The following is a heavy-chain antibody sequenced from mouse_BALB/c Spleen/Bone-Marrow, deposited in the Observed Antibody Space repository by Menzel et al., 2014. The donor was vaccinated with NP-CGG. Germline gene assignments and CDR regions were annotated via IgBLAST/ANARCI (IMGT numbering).Heavy chain of an antibody. Sequence: EVQLQESGAELVRSGASVKLSCTASGFNIKDYYMHWVKQRPEQGLEWIGWIDPENGDTEHAPKFQGKATMTADTSSNAAYLQLSSLSSEVWYGVFCASYYRDDRRFAYWVHGNQVT. D-gene: IGHD2-14*01. J-gene: IGHJ3*01. CDR1: GFNIKDYY. CDR3: ASYYRDDRRFAY. CDR2: IDPENGDT. V-gene: IGHV14-4*02.